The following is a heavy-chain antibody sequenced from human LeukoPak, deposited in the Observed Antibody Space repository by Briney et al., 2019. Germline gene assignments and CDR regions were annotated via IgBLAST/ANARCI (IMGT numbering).Heavy chain of an antibody. CDR2: ISGSGGST. CDR3: AKDSGYGDYGGERFDY. CDR1: GFTFSSYA. J-gene: IGHJ4*02. D-gene: IGHD4-17*01. Sequence: GRSLRLSCAASGFTFSSYAMSWVRQAPGKGLEWVSAISGSGGSTYYADSVKGRFTISRDNSKNTLYLQMNSLRAEDTAVYYCAKDSGYGDYGGERFDYWGQGTLVTVSS. V-gene: IGHV3-23*01.